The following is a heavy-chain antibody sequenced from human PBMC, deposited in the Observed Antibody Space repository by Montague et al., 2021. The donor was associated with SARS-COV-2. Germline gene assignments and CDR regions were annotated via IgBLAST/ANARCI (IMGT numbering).Heavy chain of an antibody. V-gene: IGHV4-34*01. CDR1: RGSFSDYY. CDR2: ISHSADT. D-gene: IGHD3-10*01. J-gene: IGHJ5*02. CDR3: ARDRLVDRARQTGGWVGP. Sequence: SETLSLTCAVYRGSFSDYYWTWIRQSPERGLEWIGEISHSADTNYNPSLKSRVTMSMDTSNNQFSLRLDSVTAADTAVYYCARDRLVDRARQTGGWVGPWGQGTLVTVSA.